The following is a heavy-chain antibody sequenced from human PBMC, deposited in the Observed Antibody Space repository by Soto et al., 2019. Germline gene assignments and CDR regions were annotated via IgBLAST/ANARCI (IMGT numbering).Heavy chain of an antibody. Sequence: ASVKVSCKASGYTFTDYYMHWVRQAPGRGLEWMGWINPGSGGTNFAQKFQGRVTMTRDTSISTAYMEVSSLTSDDTAVYYCARGVGSSWFDPWGQGTLVTVSS. CDR3: ARGVGSSWFDP. CDR1: GYTFTDYY. V-gene: IGHV1-2*02. J-gene: IGHJ5*02. D-gene: IGHD6-25*01. CDR2: INPGSGGT.